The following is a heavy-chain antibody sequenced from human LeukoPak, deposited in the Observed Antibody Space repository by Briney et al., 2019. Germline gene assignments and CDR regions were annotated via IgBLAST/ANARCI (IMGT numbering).Heavy chain of an antibody. CDR2: IYSGGST. Sequence: GGSLRLSCAASGFTASSNYMSWVREALGEGRGWGSVIYSGGSTYYADSVKGRFTLSRDNTKNTLYLQMNSLRAEHTAVYYCATRESGSYPHVLDYWGQGTLVTVSS. J-gene: IGHJ4*02. CDR1: GFTASSNY. D-gene: IGHD1-26*01. CDR3: ATRESGSYPHVLDY. V-gene: IGHV3-66*02.